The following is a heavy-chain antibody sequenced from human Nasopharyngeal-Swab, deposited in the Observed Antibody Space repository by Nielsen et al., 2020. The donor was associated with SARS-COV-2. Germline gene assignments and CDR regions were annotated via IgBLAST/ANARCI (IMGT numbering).Heavy chain of an antibody. D-gene: IGHD1-26*01. CDR3: ARGGGSYFGAFDY. CDR1: GFIFSSYG. CDR2: ISYDGSNK. Sequence: GESLKISCAASGFIFSSYGMHWVRQAPGKGLEWVAVISYDGSNKYYADSVKGRFTISRDNSKNTLYLQMNSLRAEDTAVYYCARGGGSYFGAFDYWGQGTLVTVSS. J-gene: IGHJ4*02. V-gene: IGHV3-30*03.